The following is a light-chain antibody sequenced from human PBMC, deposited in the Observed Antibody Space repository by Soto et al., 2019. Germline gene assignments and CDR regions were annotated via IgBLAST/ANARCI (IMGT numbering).Light chain of an antibody. CDR3: SSYTSSTTRV. V-gene: IGLV2-14*01. CDR2: EVT. J-gene: IGLJ3*02. CDR1: SSDVGGYNY. Sequence: QSALTQPASVSGSPGQSITISCTGTSSDVGGYNYVSWYQQHPGKAPKVMIYEVTNRPSGVSNRFSGSKSGNTASLTISGLQAEDEADYYCSSYTSSTTRVFGGRTQLTVL.